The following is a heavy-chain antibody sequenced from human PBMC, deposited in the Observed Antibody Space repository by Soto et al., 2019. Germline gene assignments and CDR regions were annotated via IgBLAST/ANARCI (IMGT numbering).Heavy chain of an antibody. J-gene: IGHJ4*02. D-gene: IGHD6-19*01. Sequence: SETLSLTCTVSGGSISSYYWSWIRQPPGKGLEWIGYIYYSGSTNYNPSLKSRVTISVDTSKNQFSLKLSSVTAADTAVYYCARSIAVAAITFDYWGQGTLXTVSS. CDR1: GGSISSYY. CDR3: ARSIAVAAITFDY. CDR2: IYYSGST. V-gene: IGHV4-59*08.